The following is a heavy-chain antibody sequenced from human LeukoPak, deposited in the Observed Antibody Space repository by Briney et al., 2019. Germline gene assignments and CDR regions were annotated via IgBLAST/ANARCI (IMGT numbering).Heavy chain of an antibody. V-gene: IGHV4-38-2*02. CDR3: ARVGGRGIAARPAPRYYYMDV. J-gene: IGHJ6*03. D-gene: IGHD6-6*01. Sequence: PSETLSLTCTVSGYSISNGYYWAWLRQPPGKGLEWIGSIYHSGSTYYNPSLNSRVTISVDTSKNQFSLKLSSVTAADTAVYYCARVGGRGIAARPAPRYYYMDVWGKGTTVTVSS. CDR1: GYSISNGYY. CDR2: IYHSGST.